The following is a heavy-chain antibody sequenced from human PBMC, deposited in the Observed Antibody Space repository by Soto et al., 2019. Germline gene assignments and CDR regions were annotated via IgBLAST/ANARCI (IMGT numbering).Heavy chain of an antibody. Sequence: QVQLGQSGAEVKKPGSSVKVSCKASGGTFSSYAISWLRQAPGQGLEWMGGTIPIFGTANYAQKFQGRVTITAEESTSTAYMELSSRRSEDTAVYYCARDHRHYYGSGSPLYYFDYWGQGTLVTVSS. CDR2: TIPIFGTA. CDR1: GGTFSSYA. V-gene: IGHV1-69*01. D-gene: IGHD3-10*01. J-gene: IGHJ4*02. CDR3: ARDHRHYYGSGSPLYYFDY.